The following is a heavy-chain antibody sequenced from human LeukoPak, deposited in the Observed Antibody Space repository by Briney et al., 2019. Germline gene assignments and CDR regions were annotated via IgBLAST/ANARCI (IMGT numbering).Heavy chain of an antibody. Sequence: PSETLSLTCTVSGGSVSSGSYYWSWIRQPPGKGLEWIGYIYYSGNTNYNPSLKSRVTISMDTSKNQFSLKLSSVTAADTAVYYCARSSFGYSYVYWGQGTLVTVSS. CDR3: ARSSFGYSYVY. D-gene: IGHD5-18*01. CDR2: IYYSGNT. J-gene: IGHJ4*02. V-gene: IGHV4-61*01. CDR1: GGSVSSGSYY.